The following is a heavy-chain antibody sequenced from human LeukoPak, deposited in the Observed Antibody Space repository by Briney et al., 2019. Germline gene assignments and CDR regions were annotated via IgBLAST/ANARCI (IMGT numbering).Heavy chain of an antibody. CDR3: ARDASTIRFDY. CDR1: GYTFTTYA. V-gene: IGHV7-4-1*02. Sequence: ASVKVSCKTSGYTFTTYAMNWVRQAPGQGLEWMGWITTNAGNPTYAQGFTGRFVFSLDTSVSTAYLQISSLKAGDTAVYYCARDASTIRFDYWGQGTLVTVSS. CDR2: ITTNAGNP. J-gene: IGHJ4*02. D-gene: IGHD5-24*01.